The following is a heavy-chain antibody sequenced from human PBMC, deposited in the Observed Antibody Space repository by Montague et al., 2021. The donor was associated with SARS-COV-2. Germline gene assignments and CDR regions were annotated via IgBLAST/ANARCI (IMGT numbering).Heavy chain of an antibody. CDR1: GFIFKKYA. CDR2: ISFDGSVK. CDR3: ARAFAMVRGVVDDD. Sequence: SRRLSCAASGFIFKKYALHWVRQTPGKGLEWVAVISFDGSVKYYADSVKGRFTISRDNSRSTLYLQMNSLRIEDTAVYYCARAFAMVRGVVDDDWGQGTLVTVSS. D-gene: IGHD3-10*01. J-gene: IGHJ4*02. V-gene: IGHV3-30*04.